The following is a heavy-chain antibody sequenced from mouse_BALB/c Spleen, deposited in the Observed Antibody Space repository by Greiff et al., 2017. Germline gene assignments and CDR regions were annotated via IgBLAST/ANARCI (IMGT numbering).Heavy chain of an antibody. D-gene: IGHD2-12*01. Sequence: EVQLQESGAELVKPGASVKLSCTASGFNIKDTYMHWVKQRPEQGLEWIGRIDPANGNTKYDPKFQGKATITADTSSNTAYLQLSSLTSEDTAVYYCALRYAMDYWGQGTSVTVSS. CDR3: ALRYAMDY. CDR2: IDPANGNT. CDR1: GFNIKDTY. V-gene: IGHV14-3*02. J-gene: IGHJ4*01.